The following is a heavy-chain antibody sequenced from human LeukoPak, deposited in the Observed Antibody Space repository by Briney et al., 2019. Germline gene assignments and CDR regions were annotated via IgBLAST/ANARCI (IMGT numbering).Heavy chain of an antibody. V-gene: IGHV4-38-2*02. D-gene: IGHD3-22*01. J-gene: IGHJ4*02. CDR3: AKMPYDSSGYYQKQFDY. CDR2: IYHSGRT. Sequence: SETLSLTCTVSGYSISSGYYWGWIRQPPGKGLEWIGSIYHSGRTYYNPSLKSRVTISVDTSKNQFSLKLSSVTAEDTAVYYCAKMPYDSSGYYQKQFDYWGQGTLVTVSS. CDR1: GYSISSGYY.